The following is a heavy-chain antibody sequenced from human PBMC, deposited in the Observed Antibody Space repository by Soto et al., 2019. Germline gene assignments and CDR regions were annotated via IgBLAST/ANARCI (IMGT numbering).Heavy chain of an antibody. CDR3: ARRTRLTVASSHSYYGMDV. J-gene: IGHJ6*02. V-gene: IGHV3-48*02. CDR2: ITSTSGTI. CDR1: GFTFSSYS. D-gene: IGHD4-17*01. Sequence: GGSLRLSCAASGFTFSSYSMKWVRQAPGKGLEWVSYITSTSGTIYYADSVKGRFTISRDNAKNSLYLQMNSLRDEDTAVYYCARRTRLTVASSHSYYGMDVWGQGTTVTVSS.